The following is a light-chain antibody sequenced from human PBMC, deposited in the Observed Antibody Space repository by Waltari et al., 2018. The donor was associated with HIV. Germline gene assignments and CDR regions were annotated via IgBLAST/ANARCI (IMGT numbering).Light chain of an antibody. CDR2: GAS. J-gene: IGKJ5*01. CDR3: QQYGSSPLT. CDR1: QSVSSSY. V-gene: IGKV3-20*01. Sequence: EIVLTQSPGTLSLSPGERATLSCRASQSVSSSYLAWYQQKPGQAPRLLIYGASNRATGIPDRFSGSRSGTDFTLTISRLEPEDFAVYYCQQYGSSPLTFGQGTRLEIK.